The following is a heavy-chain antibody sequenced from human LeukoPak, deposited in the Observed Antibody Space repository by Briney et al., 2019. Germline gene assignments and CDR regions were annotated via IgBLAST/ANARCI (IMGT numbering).Heavy chain of an antibody. CDR2: MNPNSGNT. CDR3: ARGITSDY. Sequence: GASVKVSCKACGYTFTSYDVSWVRQASGQGLEWVGWMNPNSGNTGYAQNFQGRVTMTRDTSISTAYMELTSLRSEDTAIYYCARGITSDYWGKGILITVSS. V-gene: IGHV1-8*01. J-gene: IGHJ4*02. CDR1: GYTFTSYD.